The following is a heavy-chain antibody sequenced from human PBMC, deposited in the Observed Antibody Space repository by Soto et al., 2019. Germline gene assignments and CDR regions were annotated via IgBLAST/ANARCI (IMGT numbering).Heavy chain of an antibody. V-gene: IGHV3-7*01. CDR2: IKQDGSEK. D-gene: IGHD6-6*01. CDR3: AAIFEYSSSPFDY. J-gene: IGHJ4*02. Sequence: PGGSLRLSCAASGFTFSSYWMSWVRQAPGKGLEWVANIKQDGSEKYYVDSVKGRFTISRDNAKSSLYLQMNSLRAEDTAVYYCAAIFEYSSSPFDYWGQGTLVTVSS. CDR1: GFTFSSYW.